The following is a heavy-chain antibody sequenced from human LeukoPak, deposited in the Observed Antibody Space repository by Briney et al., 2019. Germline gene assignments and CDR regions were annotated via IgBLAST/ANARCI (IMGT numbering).Heavy chain of an antibody. V-gene: IGHV3-23*01. Sequence: GGSLRLSCVASGFTFSRSAMTWVRQTPGKGLDWVSSIGSSGNTYYADSVKGRFTISRDNSKNMLYLQMNSLRAEDTAVYYCVKGRISEDGLDFWGQGTLVTVSS. CDR1: GFTFSRSA. CDR3: VKGRISEDGLDF. J-gene: IGHJ4*02. CDR2: IGSSGNT. D-gene: IGHD6-13*01.